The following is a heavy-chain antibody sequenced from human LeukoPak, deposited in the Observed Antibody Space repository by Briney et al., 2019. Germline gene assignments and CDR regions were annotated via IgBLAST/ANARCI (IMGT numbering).Heavy chain of an antibody. D-gene: IGHD3-22*01. CDR1: GGSISSYY. CDR3: AREGLYNWFDP. CDR2: IYYSGST. V-gene: IGHV4-59*01. J-gene: IGHJ5*02. Sequence: PSETLSLTCTVSGGSISSYYWSWIRQPPGKGLEWIGYIYYSGSTNYNPSLKSRVTISVDTSKNQFSLKLSSVTAADTAVYYCAREGLYNWFDPWGQGTLVTASS.